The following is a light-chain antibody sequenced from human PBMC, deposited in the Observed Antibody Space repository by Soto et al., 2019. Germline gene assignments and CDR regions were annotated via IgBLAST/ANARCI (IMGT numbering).Light chain of an antibody. J-gene: IGKJ1*01. Sequence: EIVMTQSPATLSVSPGDRATLSCRASQNLGTLYLAWFQQKSGQAPRLLIYSASRRATGIPDRFTGSGSGTGFTLTINRVEPEDFAVYYCQQYGNSRGTFGQGTKVDIK. V-gene: IGKV3-20*01. CDR1: QNLGTLY. CDR3: QQYGNSRGT. CDR2: SAS.